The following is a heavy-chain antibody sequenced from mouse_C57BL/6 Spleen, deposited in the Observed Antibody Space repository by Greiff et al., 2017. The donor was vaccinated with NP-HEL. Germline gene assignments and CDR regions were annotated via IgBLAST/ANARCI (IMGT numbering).Heavy chain of an antibody. V-gene: IGHV5-17*01. J-gene: IGHJ4*01. CDR3: ARGYGRGYYYAMDY. Sequence: EVKLVESGGGLVKPGGSLKLSCAASGFTFSDYGMHWVRQAPEKGLEWVAYISRGSSTNYYEDTVKGRFTISRDNAKNTLFLQMTSLRSEDTAMYYCARGYGRGYYYAMDYWGQGTSVTVAS. CDR2: ISRGSSTN. D-gene: IGHD1-1*01. CDR1: GFTFSDYG.